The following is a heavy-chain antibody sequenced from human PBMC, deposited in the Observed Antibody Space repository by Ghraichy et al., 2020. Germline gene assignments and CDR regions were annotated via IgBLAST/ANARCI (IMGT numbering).Heavy chain of an antibody. D-gene: IGHD3-22*01. V-gene: IGHV3-9*01. CDR1: GFTFDDYA. CDR3: AKDMYYYDSSGGIDY. Sequence: GGSLRLSCAASGFTFDDYAMHWVRQAPGKGLEWVSGISWNSGSIGYADSVKGRFTISRDNAKNSLYLQMNSLRAEDTALYYCAKDMYYYDSSGGIDYWGQGTLVTVSS. CDR2: ISWNSGSI. J-gene: IGHJ4*02.